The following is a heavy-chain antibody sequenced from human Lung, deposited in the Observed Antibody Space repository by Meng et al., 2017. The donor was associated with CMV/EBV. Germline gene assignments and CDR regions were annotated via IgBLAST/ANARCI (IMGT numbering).Heavy chain of an antibody. Sequence: SXXVSXXASGYAFTSYGISWVRRAPGQGLEWMGWISANSGNTHYAQNLQGRVTMTTDTSTSTAYMDLRSLSSDDTAVYYCARATDTLYQLLFSRVPPYYYYGMDVXGQGXTVTVSS. CDR1: GYAFTSYG. CDR3: ARATDTLYQLLFSRVPPYYYYGMDV. J-gene: IGHJ6*02. D-gene: IGHD2-2*01. V-gene: IGHV1-18*01. CDR2: ISANSGNT.